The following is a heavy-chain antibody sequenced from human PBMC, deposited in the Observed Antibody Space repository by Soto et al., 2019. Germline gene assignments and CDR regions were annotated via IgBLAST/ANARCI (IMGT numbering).Heavy chain of an antibody. CDR3: ARDIGAKYCGGDCYSGS. J-gene: IGHJ1*01. V-gene: IGHV3-21*01. Sequence: EVQLVESGGGLVKPGGSLRLSCAASGFTFSSYSMNWVRQAPGKGLEWVSSISSSSSYIYYADSVKGRFTISRDNAKNSLYLQMNSLRAEDTAVYYCARDIGAKYCGGDCYSGSWGQGTLVTVSS. D-gene: IGHD2-21*02. CDR1: GFTFSSYS. CDR2: ISSSSSYI.